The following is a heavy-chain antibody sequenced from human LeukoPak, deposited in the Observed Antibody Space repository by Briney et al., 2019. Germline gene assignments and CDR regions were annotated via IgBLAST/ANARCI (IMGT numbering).Heavy chain of an antibody. CDR3: ARHKYSSGYNWFDP. CDR2: IYHSGST. CDR1: GGSISTSNYY. J-gene: IGHJ5*02. V-gene: IGHV4-39*01. D-gene: IGHD3-22*01. Sequence: SETLSLTCTVSGGSISTSNYYWGWIRQPPGKGLEWIGSIYHSGSTYYNPSLKSRVTISVDTSKNQFSLKLSSVTAADTAVYYCARHKYSSGYNWFDPWGQGTLVTVSS.